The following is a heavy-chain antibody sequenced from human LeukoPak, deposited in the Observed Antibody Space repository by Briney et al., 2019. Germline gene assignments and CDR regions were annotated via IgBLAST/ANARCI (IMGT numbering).Heavy chain of an antibody. Sequence: GASVKVSCKASGYTFTSYGISWVRQAPGQGLEWMGWISAYNGNTNYAQKFQGRVTITTDESTSTAYMELSSLRSEDTAVYYCARDFGYCSGGSCYFDYWGQGTLVTVSS. CDR3: ARDFGYCSGGSCYFDY. D-gene: IGHD2-15*01. CDR2: ISAYNGNT. J-gene: IGHJ4*02. CDR1: GYTFTSYG. V-gene: IGHV1-18*01.